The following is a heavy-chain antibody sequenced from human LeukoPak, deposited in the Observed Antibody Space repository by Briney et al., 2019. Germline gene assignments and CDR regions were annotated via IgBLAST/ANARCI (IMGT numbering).Heavy chain of an antibody. CDR1: GGSISSSSYY. V-gene: IGHV4-39*01. CDR2: IYYSGST. CDR3: ARRGPPMTLDY. D-gene: IGHD3-22*01. J-gene: IGHJ4*02. Sequence: PSETLSLTCAVSGGSISSSSYYWGWIRQPPGKGLEWIGSIYYSGSTYYNPSLKSRVTISVDTSKNQFSLKLSSVTAADTAVYYCARRGPPMTLDYWGQGTLVTVSS.